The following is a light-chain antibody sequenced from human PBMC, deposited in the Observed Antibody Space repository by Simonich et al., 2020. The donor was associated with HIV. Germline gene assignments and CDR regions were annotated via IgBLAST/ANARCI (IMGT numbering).Light chain of an antibody. CDR2: KTS. J-gene: IGKJ1*01. V-gene: IGKV1-5*03. Sequence: DIQLTQSPSTLSASVGDRVTITCRPSKSISSWLAWYQQKPGKAPKLLIYKTSSLESGVPSRFSGSGSGTEFTLTISSLQPDDSATYYCQQYNSYSRTFGQGTKVEIK. CDR1: KSISSW. CDR3: QQYNSYSRT.